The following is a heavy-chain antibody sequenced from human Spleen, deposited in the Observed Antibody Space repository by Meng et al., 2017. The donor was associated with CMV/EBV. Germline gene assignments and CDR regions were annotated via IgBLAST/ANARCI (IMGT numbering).Heavy chain of an antibody. Sequence: ASVQVSCKASGYTFTSYYMHWVRQAPGQGLEWMGIINPSGGSTSYAQKFQGRVTMTRDTSTSTVYMELSSLRSDDTAIYFCARDRATRAYYFDYWGQGTLVTVSS. J-gene: IGHJ4*02. CDR1: GYTFTSYY. V-gene: IGHV1-46*01. D-gene: IGHD1-1*01. CDR3: ARDRATRAYYFDY. CDR2: INPSGGST.